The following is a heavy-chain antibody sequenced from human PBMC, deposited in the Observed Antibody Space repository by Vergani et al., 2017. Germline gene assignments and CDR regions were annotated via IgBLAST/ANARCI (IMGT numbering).Heavy chain of an antibody. Sequence: QVQLVQSGAEVKKPGASVKVSCKASGYPFTSYYMHWVRQAPGQGLEWMGIINPSGGSTSYAQKFQGRVTMTRDTSTSTVYMELSSLRSEDTAVYYCARGGRMSIGGDVVVPAAIVYYMDVWGKGTTVTVSS. V-gene: IGHV1-46*01. CDR3: ARGGRMSIGGDVVVPAAIVYYMDV. CDR2: INPSGGST. CDR1: GYPFTSYY. J-gene: IGHJ6*03. D-gene: IGHD2-2*02.